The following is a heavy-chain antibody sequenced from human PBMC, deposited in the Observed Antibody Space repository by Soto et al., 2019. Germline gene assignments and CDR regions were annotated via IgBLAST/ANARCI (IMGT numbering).Heavy chain of an antibody. CDR1: GGTFSSYT. CDR2: IIPILGIA. V-gene: IGHV1-69*08. J-gene: IGHJ3*02. D-gene: IGHD6-19*01. CDR3: ARDRRLYSSGWYWDAFDI. Sequence: QVQLVQSGAEVKKPGSSVKVSCKASGGTFSSYTISWVRQAPGQGLEWMGRIIPILGIANYAQKFQGRVTITADKSTSTAYMQLSSLRSEDTAVYYCARDRRLYSSGWYWDAFDIWGQGTMVTVSS.